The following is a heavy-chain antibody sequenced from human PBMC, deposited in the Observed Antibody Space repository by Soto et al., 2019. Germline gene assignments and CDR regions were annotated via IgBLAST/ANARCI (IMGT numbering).Heavy chain of an antibody. CDR1: GFTFSSYA. V-gene: IGHV3-30-3*01. J-gene: IGHJ4*02. D-gene: IGHD3-22*01. CDR2: ISYDGSNK. Sequence: GGSLRLSCAASGFTFSSYAMHWVRQAPGKGLEWVAVISYDGSNKYYADSVKGRFTISRDNSKNTLYLQMDSLRAEDTAVYYCARAPYDSSGYDYWGQGTLVTVS. CDR3: ARAPYDSSGYDY.